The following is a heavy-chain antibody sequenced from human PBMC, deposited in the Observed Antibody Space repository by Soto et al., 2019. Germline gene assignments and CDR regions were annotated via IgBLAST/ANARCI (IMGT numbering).Heavy chain of an antibody. D-gene: IGHD2-15*01. J-gene: IGHJ6*03. CDR2: ISYDGSNK. V-gene: IGHV3-30*18. CDR1: GFTFSSYG. Sequence: QVQLVESGGGVVQPGRSLRLSCAASGFTFSSYGMHWVRQAPGKGLEWVAVISYDGSNKYYADSVKGRFTISRDNSKNTLYLQMNSLRAEDTAVYYCAKDGAYCSGGSCYSMYYYYMDVWGKGTTVTVSS. CDR3: AKDGAYCSGGSCYSMYYYYMDV.